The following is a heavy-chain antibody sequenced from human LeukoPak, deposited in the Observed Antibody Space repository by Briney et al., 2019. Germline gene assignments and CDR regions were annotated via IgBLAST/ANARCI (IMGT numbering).Heavy chain of an antibody. J-gene: IGHJ3*02. CDR3: AKFSPSSSPTSDAFDI. Sequence: GGSLRLSCAASGFTFSNYAMSWVRQAPGKGLEWVSAISGSGGSTYYADSVKGRFTISRDNSKNTLYLQMNSLRAEDTAVYYCAKFSPSSSPTSDAFDIWGQGTMVTVSS. D-gene: IGHD6-6*01. V-gene: IGHV3-23*01. CDR1: GFTFSNYA. CDR2: ISGSGGST.